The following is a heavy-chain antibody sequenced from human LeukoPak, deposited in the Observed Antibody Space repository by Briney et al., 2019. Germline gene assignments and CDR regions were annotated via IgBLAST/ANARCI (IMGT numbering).Heavy chain of an antibody. CDR2: IYYSGST. J-gene: IGHJ4*02. Sequence: SETLSLTCTVSGGSISSSSYYWGWIRQPPGKGLEWIGSIYYSGSTYYNPYLKSRVTISVDTSKNQFSLKLSSVTAADTAVYYCARMTRYCSGGSCYSDYWGQGTLVTVSS. D-gene: IGHD2-15*01. CDR3: ARMTRYCSGGSCYSDY. CDR1: GGSISSSSYY. V-gene: IGHV4-39*01.